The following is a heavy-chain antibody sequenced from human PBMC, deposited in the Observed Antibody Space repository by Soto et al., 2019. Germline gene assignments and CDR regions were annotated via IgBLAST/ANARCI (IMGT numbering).Heavy chain of an antibody. CDR1: GYTFISYA. V-gene: IGHV1-18*01. Sequence: QVQLVQSGAEVKKPGASVKVSCKASGYTFISYAISWVRQAPGQGLEWMGWISAYNGNTNYAQKIPGRVTMTKDTSTSTAYMELRSLSSDDTAVYYCARGPDFGVVPYYFDYWGQGTLVTVSS. J-gene: IGHJ4*02. CDR2: ISAYNGNT. CDR3: ARGPDFGVVPYYFDY. D-gene: IGHD3-3*01.